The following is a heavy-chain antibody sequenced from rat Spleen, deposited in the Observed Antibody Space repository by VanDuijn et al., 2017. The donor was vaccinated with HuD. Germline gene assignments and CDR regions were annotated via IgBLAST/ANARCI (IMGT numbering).Heavy chain of an antibody. J-gene: IGHJ2*01. CDR2: ITYDGSST. Sequence: EVQLEEAGGGLVQPGRSLKLSCAASGFTFSNYGMAWVRQAPTKGLEWVATITYDGSSTYYRDSVKGRFTISRENAKSTLYLQMDSLRSEDTASYYCARQWYYFDYWGQGVMVTVSS. CDR3: ARQWYYFDY. D-gene: IGHD1-12*02. CDR1: GFTFSNYG. V-gene: IGHV5-29*01.